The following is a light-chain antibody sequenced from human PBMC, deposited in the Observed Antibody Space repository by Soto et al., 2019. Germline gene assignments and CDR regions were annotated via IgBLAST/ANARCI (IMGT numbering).Light chain of an antibody. CDR3: QQRSDWQYT. Sequence: DIQMTQSPSTLSASVGDRVTITCRASQSISSWLAWYQQKPGKAPKLLIYDATNRASGVPARFSGSKSGTDFTLTISSLQPEDFAVYFCQQRSDWQYTFGQGTKVDIK. CDR1: QSISSW. V-gene: IGKV1-5*01. J-gene: IGKJ2*01. CDR2: DAT.